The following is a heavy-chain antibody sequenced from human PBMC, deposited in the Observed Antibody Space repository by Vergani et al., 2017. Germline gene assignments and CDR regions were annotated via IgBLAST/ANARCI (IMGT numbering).Heavy chain of an antibody. D-gene: IGHD2-21*01. Sequence: QVQLQQWGAGMLKASETLSLTCAVSGYSISGGYYWSWIRQSPGKGLEWIGEINHSGSTNYNPSLKSRVTMSVDTSKNQFSLKVTSVTAADTAVYYCARDSLAHYYYYYYGLDVWGQGTTVTVSS. V-gene: IGHV4-34*02. CDR3: ARDSLAHYYYYYYGLDV. CDR1: GYSISGGYY. CDR2: INHSGST. J-gene: IGHJ6*02.